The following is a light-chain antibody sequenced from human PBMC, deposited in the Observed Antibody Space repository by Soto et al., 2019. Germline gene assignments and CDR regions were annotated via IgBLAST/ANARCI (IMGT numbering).Light chain of an antibody. V-gene: IGKV3-11*01. CDR3: QQYGSSFT. CDR2: DAS. J-gene: IGKJ3*01. CDR1: QSVSSY. Sequence: EIVLTQSPATLSLSPGERATLSCRASQSVSSYLAWYQQKPGQAPRLLIYDASNTATGIPARFSGSGSGTDFTLTISRLEPEDFAVDYCQQYGSSFTFGPGTKVDIK.